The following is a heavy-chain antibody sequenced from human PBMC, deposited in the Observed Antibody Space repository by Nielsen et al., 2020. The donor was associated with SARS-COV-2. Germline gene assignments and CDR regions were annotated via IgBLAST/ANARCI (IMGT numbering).Heavy chain of an antibody. D-gene: IGHD2-21*02. J-gene: IGHJ3*02. V-gene: IGHV3-53*01. Sequence: WIRQPPGKGLEWVSVIYSGGSTYYADSVKGRFTISRDNSKNTLYLQMNSLRAEDTAVYYCARDPSGAYCGGDCIWGQGTMVTVSS. CDR3: ARDPSGAYCGGDCI. CDR2: IYSGGST.